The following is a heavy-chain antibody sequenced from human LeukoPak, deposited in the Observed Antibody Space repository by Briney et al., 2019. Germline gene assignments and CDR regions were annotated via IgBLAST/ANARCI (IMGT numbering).Heavy chain of an antibody. V-gene: IGHV3-9*01. Sequence: PGGSLRLSCAASEFTFDDYAMHWVRQAPGKGLEWVSGISWNSGSIGYADSVKGRFTISRDNAKNSLYLQMNSLRAEDTALYYCAKDYYDSSGYYYGYYYYYGMDVWGQGTTVTVSS. J-gene: IGHJ6*02. D-gene: IGHD3-22*01. CDR1: EFTFDDYA. CDR3: AKDYYDSSGYYYGYYYYYGMDV. CDR2: ISWNSGSI.